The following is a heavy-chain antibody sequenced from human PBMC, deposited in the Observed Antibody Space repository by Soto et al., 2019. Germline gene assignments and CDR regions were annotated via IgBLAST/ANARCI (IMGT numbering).Heavy chain of an antibody. V-gene: IGHV4-39*01. J-gene: IGHJ5*02. CDR3: ARHYSSGSRNWFDP. CDR1: VGSINSSSYF. CDR2: IYYSGST. Sequence: LSLTCSVSVGSINSSSYFWGWVRQPPGKGLEWIGSIYYSGSTYYNPSLRSRVTISVDTSKNQFSLKLSSVTAADTAVFYCARHYSSGSRNWFDPWGQGTLVTVSS. D-gene: IGHD6-19*01.